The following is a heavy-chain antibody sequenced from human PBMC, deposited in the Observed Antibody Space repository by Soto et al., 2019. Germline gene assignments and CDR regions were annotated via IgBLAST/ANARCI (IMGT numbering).Heavy chain of an antibody. J-gene: IGHJ4*02. CDR1: VCTITDYG. Sequence: GSVKVSCKASVCTITDYGVSGVRQAPGQGPEWMGWISTSNGNRNYAQKFQGRVTMTTDTPTRIAYMELRSLRSDDTAAYYCATERATVFGVVSNFFDFWGQGTLVTVSS. CDR2: ISTSNGNR. D-gene: IGHD3-3*01. V-gene: IGHV1-18*04. CDR3: ATERATVFGVVSNFFDF.